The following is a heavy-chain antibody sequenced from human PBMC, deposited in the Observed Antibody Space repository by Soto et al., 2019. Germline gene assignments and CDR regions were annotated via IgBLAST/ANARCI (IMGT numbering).Heavy chain of an antibody. J-gene: IGHJ4*02. Sequence: QVQLVQSGAEVKKPGASVKVSCKASGYTFTSYGISWVRQAPGQGLEWMGWISAYNGHTNYAQKLQGRVTMTTDTATGRAYVELRSLGPDDTAVDYCASGWFGEFVYYFDYWGQGTLVTVSS. V-gene: IGHV1-18*01. CDR1: GYTFTSYG. D-gene: IGHD3-10*01. CDR3: ASGWFGEFVYYFDY. CDR2: ISAYNGHT.